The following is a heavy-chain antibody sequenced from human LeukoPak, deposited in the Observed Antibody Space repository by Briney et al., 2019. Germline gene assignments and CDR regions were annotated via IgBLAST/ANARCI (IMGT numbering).Heavy chain of an antibody. CDR3: AKEARGSSWTGFDY. J-gene: IGHJ4*02. V-gene: IGHV3-43*01. CDR2: IGWNGGET. Sequence: GGSLRLSCAASGFTFDDYSMHWVRQAPGKGLEWVSLIGWNGGETHYADSVKGRFTVSWDKSKNSLYLQMNSLRSEDTALYHCAKEARGSSWTGFDYWGQGALVTVAS. CDR1: GFTFDDYS. D-gene: IGHD6-13*01.